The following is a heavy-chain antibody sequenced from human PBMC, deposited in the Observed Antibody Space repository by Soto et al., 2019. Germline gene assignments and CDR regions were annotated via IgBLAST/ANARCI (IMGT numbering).Heavy chain of an antibody. CDR1: RFPFSDYY. Sequence: GGSLRLSCAASRFPFSDYYMSWIRQAPGKGLEWISYISSGSTVIYYADSVKGRFTVSRDSAEKPLFLQMNSLTVEDTALYYCARGKPSLAFDIWGQGAMVTVSS. V-gene: IGHV3-11*01. J-gene: IGHJ3*02. CDR2: ISSGSTVI. CDR3: ARGKPSLAFDI.